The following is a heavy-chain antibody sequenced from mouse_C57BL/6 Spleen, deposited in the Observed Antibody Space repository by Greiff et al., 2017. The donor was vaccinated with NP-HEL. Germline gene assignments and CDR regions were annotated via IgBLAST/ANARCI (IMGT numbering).Heavy chain of an antibody. J-gene: IGHJ4*01. CDR2: INPNNGGT. CDR1: GYTFTDYN. Sequence: VQLQQSGPELVKPGASVKMSCKASGYTFTDYNMHWVKQSHGKSLEWIGYINPNNGGTSYNQKFKGKATLTVNKSSSTAYMALRSLTSADSAVYYCARTRLRDMDYWGQGTTVTVSS. CDR3: ARTRLRDMDY. V-gene: IGHV1-22*01.